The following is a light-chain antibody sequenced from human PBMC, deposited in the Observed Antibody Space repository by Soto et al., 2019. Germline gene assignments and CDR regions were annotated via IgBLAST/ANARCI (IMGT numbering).Light chain of an antibody. Sequence: EIVLTQSPATLSLSPGERATLSCRASQSVSSYLAWYQQKPGQAPRLLIYDVSNRATGIPARFSGSGSGTDFTLTISSLEPEDFAVYYCHRYSNWQYTFGQGTKLEIK. CDR2: DVS. CDR1: QSVSSY. CDR3: HRYSNWQYT. V-gene: IGKV3-11*01. J-gene: IGKJ2*01.